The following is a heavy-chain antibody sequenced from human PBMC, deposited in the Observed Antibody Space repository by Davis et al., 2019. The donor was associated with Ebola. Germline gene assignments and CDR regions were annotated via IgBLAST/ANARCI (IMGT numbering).Heavy chain of an antibody. CDR3: ARVSCGGDCYSDYYGMDV. Sequence: PGGSLRLSCAASGFTFSDYYMSWIRQAPGKGLEWVSYISSSGNTIYYADSVKGRFTISRDNAKNSLYLQMNSLRAEDTAVYYCARVSCGGDCYSDYYGMDVWGQGTTVTVSS. V-gene: IGHV3-11*01. CDR2: ISSSGNTI. D-gene: IGHD2-21*01. CDR1: GFTFSDYY. J-gene: IGHJ6*02.